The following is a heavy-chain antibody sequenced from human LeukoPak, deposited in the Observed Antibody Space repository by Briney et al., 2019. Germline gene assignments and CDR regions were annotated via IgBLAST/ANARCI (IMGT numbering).Heavy chain of an antibody. Sequence: PSETLSLTCTVSGGSISSYYWSWIRQPPGKGLEWIGYIYYSGSTNYNPSLKSRVTISVDTSKNQFSLKLSSVTAADTAVYYCAGGAGYSYVPFDYWGQGTLVTVSS. V-gene: IGHV4-59*01. D-gene: IGHD5-18*01. CDR1: GGSISSYY. J-gene: IGHJ4*02. CDR2: IYYSGST. CDR3: AGGAGYSYVPFDY.